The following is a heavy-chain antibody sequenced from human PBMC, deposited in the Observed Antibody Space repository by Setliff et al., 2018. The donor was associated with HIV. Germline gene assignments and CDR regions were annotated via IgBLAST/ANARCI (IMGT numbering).Heavy chain of an antibody. D-gene: IGHD7-27*01. V-gene: IGHV3-23*03. CDR2: IYADGAFT. CDR3: AKDGSNWGPYSFYS. CDR1: GFTFSSNA. Sequence: GGSLRLSCAASGFTFSSNAMSWVRQAPGKGLEWVSLIYADGAFTYYADSVEGRFTISRDNSGKTLYLQMNSLRAEDSAVYYCAKDGSNWGPYSFYSWGRGTLVTVSS. J-gene: IGHJ4*02.